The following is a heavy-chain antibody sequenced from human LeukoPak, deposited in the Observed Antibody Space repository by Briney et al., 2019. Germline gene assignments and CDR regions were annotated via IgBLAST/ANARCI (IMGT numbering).Heavy chain of an antibody. J-gene: IGHJ4*02. Sequence: GGSLRLSCAASGLTFSTYDMSWVRQAPGKGLEWVANIKQDGSEKYYVDSVKGRFTISRDNAKNSLYLQMNSLRAEDTAVYYCARVVGEVDDFDYWGQGTLVTVSS. V-gene: IGHV3-7*01. CDR2: IKQDGSEK. CDR1: GLTFSTYD. CDR3: ARVVGEVDDFDY. D-gene: IGHD3-10*01.